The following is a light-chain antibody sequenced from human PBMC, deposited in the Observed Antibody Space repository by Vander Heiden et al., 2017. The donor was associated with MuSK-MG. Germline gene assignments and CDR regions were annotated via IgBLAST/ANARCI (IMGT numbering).Light chain of an antibody. CDR1: NIGNIN. Sequence: SYELTQPVSVSVALGQTATITCGGNNIGNINVHWYQQKPGQAPVLVIYRDRNRPSGIPERFSGSNSGNTATLTSSRAQAGDEADYYCQVWDNSAVFGGGTKLTVL. V-gene: IGLV3-9*01. CDR2: RDR. CDR3: QVWDNSAV. J-gene: IGLJ3*02.